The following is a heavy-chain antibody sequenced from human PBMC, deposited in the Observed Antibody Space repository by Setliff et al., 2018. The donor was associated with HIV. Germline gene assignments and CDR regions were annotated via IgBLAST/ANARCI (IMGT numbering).Heavy chain of an antibody. CDR3: VRAAAGLDI. D-gene: IGHD6-25*01. Sequence: PGGSLRLSCTASGLKLSFSFAWLSWVRQVPGKGLEWVGRIKRKSDGGTADYGAPVQGRFTISRDDSKKTLYLQMNNLKTEDTAVYYCVRAAAGLDIWSQGIRVTVSS. CDR1: GLKLSFSFAW. J-gene: IGHJ4*02. V-gene: IGHV3-15*01. CDR2: IKRKSDGGTA.